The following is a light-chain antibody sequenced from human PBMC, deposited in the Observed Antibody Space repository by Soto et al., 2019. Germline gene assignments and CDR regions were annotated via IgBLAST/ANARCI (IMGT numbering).Light chain of an antibody. J-gene: IGKJ5*01. CDR1: QSVSSY. V-gene: IGKV3-11*01. CDR3: QQRSNWPIT. CDR2: DAS. Sequence: EIVLTQSPATLSLSPGERATLSCRASQSVSSYLAWYQQKPGQAPRLLIYDASNRATGIPARFSGSGSGTDVTLTISCLEPEDFAVYYCQQRSNWPITFGQGTRLEIK.